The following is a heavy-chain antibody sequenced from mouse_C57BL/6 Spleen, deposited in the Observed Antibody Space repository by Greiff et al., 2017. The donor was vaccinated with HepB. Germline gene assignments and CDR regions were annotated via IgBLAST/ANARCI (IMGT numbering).Heavy chain of an antibody. CDR2: IYPRSGNT. Sequence: VQGVESGAELARPGASVKLSCKASGYTFTSYGISWVKQRTGQGLEWIGEIYPRSGNTYYNEKFKGKATLTADKSSSTAYMELRSLTSEDSAVYFCARDYYGSSYEGFAYWGQGTLVTVSA. J-gene: IGHJ3*01. CDR1: GYTFTSYG. D-gene: IGHD1-1*01. CDR3: ARDYYGSSYEGFAY. V-gene: IGHV1-81*01.